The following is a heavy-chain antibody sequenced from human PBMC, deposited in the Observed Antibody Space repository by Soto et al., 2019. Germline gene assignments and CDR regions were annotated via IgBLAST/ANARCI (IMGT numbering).Heavy chain of an antibody. Sequence: PSETLSLTCAVSGGSISNGGYSWSWIRQPPGKGLEWIGYMYHSGNTYYNPSLKSRVTISIDTSKNQLSLSLSSVTAADTAVYYVARAGYGGYGPLDYRAQGALVTGSS. V-gene: IGHV4-30-2*01. D-gene: IGHD5-12*01. J-gene: IGHJ4*02. CDR2: MYHSGNT. CDR1: GGSISNGGYS. CDR3: ARAGYGGYGPLDY.